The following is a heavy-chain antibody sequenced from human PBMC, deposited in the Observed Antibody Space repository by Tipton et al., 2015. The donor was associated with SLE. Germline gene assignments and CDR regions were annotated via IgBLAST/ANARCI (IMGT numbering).Heavy chain of an antibody. CDR1: GGSMNSGSYC. Sequence: GLVKPSETLSLTCNVSGGSMNSGSYCWGWVRQSPGTGLEWIGNIDYSGITSFKPSLQSRVTISIDTSKNQVSLKLSSVTVADTGVYYCVVCSPSSCAYFDYWGQGRLVTVSS. D-gene: IGHD2-2*01. CDR2: IDYSGIT. V-gene: IGHV4-39*07. J-gene: IGHJ4*02. CDR3: VVCSPSSCAYFDY.